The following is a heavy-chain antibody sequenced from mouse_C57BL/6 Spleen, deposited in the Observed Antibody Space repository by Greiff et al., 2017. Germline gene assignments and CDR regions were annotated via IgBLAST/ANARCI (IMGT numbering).Heavy chain of an antibody. D-gene: IGHD1-1*01. J-gene: IGHJ2*01. CDR3: AREDYGSSYGY. CDR2: INYDGSST. Sequence: VQLKQSEGGLVQPGSSMKLSCTASGFTFSDYYMAWVRQVPEKGLEWVANINYDGSSTYYLDSLKSRFIISRDNAKNILYLQMSSLKSEDTATYYCAREDYGSSYGYWGQGTTLTVSS. V-gene: IGHV5-16*01. CDR1: GFTFSDYY.